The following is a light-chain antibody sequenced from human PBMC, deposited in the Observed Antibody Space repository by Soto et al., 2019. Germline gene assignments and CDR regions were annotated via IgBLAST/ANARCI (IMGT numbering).Light chain of an antibody. V-gene: IGKV1-13*02. CDR1: QGISNS. Sequence: AIQLTQSPSPLSASIGDRVTITCRASQGISNSLAWYQQKPGTPPALLIYDASTLQSGVPSRFSGSGSGTDFTLTISSLQPGDFATCYCQQFKSHPYTFGQGTKLDIK. CDR2: DAS. CDR3: QQFKSHPYT. J-gene: IGKJ2*01.